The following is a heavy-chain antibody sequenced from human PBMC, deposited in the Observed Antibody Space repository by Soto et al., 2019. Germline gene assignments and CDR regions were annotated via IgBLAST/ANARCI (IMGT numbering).Heavy chain of an antibody. CDR1: GGTFSSYA. V-gene: IGHV1-69*12. CDR3: ARGYYDSSGYYPLPEYFQH. Sequence: QVQLVQSGAEVKKPGSSVKVSCKASGGTFSSYAISCVRQAPGQGLEWMGGIIPIFGTANYAQKFEGRVTITADESTSTAYMELSSLRSEDTAVYYCARGYYDSSGYYPLPEYFQHLGQGTLVTVSS. CDR2: IIPIFGTA. J-gene: IGHJ1*01. D-gene: IGHD3-22*01.